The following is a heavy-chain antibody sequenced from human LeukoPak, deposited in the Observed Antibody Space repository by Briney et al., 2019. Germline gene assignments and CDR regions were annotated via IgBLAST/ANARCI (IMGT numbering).Heavy chain of an antibody. CDR1: GFTFNSYS. J-gene: IGHJ4*02. V-gene: IGHV3-21*01. Sequence: PGGSLRLSCAASGFTFNSYSMNWVRQAPGKELEGVSSITSSSDYIYYADTVKDRFTIPRDNAKNSVFLQMNSLRAEDAAVYYCARDYAARRGRGHLDYWGQGTLVAVSS. CDR3: ARDYAARRGRGHLDY. CDR2: ITSSSDYI. D-gene: IGHD6-6*01.